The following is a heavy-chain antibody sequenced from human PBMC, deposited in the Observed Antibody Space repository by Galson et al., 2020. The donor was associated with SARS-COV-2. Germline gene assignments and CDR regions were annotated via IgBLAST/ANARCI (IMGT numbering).Heavy chain of an antibody. D-gene: IGHD2-21*01. CDR2: IKQDGNEK. CDR3: ARAGPNCDGDCYYYIYYMDV. J-gene: IGHJ6*03. Sequence: GGSLRLSCAASGFTFSSYWMNGVRQAPGKGLEWVANIKQDGNEKYYVDSVKGRFTISRDNAKNSLYLQMNSLRAEDTAVYYCARAGPNCDGDCYYYIYYMDVLGKGTTVTVSS. V-gene: IGHV3-7*01. CDR1: GFTFSSYW.